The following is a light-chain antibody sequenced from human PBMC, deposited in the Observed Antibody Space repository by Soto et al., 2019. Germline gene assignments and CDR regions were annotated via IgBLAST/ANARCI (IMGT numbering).Light chain of an antibody. CDR3: QQYGSSGT. CDR2: GAS. Sequence: EIGLTQSPGTLSLSPGERATLSCRASQSVSSSYLAWYQQKPGQAPRLLIYGASSRATGIPDRFSGSVSGTDFTLTISRLEPEDFAVYYCQQYGSSGTFGQGTKVDIK. J-gene: IGKJ1*01. CDR1: QSVSSSY. V-gene: IGKV3-20*01.